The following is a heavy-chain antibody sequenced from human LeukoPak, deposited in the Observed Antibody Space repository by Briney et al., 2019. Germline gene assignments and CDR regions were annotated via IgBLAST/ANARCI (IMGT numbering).Heavy chain of an antibody. Sequence: SSETLSLTCTVSGGSISSSSYYWGWIRQPPGKGLEWIGYIYYTGTSYNPSLKSRVTISADTSKNQFSLKLISVTAADTAVHYCPSRKLGNDYWGQGTLVTVSS. CDR1: GGSISSSSYY. D-gene: IGHD7-27*01. CDR2: IYYTGT. V-gene: IGHV4-61*05. J-gene: IGHJ4*02. CDR3: PSRKLGNDY.